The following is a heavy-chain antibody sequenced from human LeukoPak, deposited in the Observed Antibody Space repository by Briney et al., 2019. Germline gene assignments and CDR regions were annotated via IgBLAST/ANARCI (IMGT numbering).Heavy chain of an antibody. Sequence: GGSLRLSCVASGFTLSSHWMSWVRQAPGKGLEWVANINQDGSAKYFVDSVKGRFTISRDNAKNSLYLQMNSLRDEDTAVYYCATLRVVVTATGLDYWGQGILVTVSS. V-gene: IGHV3-7*01. CDR2: INQDGSAK. D-gene: IGHD2-21*02. J-gene: IGHJ4*02. CDR1: GFTLSSHW. CDR3: ATLRVVVTATGLDY.